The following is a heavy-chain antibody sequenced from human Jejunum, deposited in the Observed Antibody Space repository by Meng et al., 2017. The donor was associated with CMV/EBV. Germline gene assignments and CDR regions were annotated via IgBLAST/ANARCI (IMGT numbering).Heavy chain of an antibody. Sequence: AGATSISSTYVCSINQPPARGQEWFCGIYYRGRNNYNPSPKRLVTISLDTNNKHFFPKLSSVTTADTAVYYCASPLGILRNVDLWGRGTLVTVSS. J-gene: IGHJ2*01. V-gene: IGHV4-39*02. CDR3: ASPLGILRNVDL. CDR1: AGATSISSTY. CDR2: IYYRGRN. D-gene: IGHD1-1*01.